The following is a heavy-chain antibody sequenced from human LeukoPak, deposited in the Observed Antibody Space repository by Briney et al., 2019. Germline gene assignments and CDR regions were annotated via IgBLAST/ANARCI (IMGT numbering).Heavy chain of an antibody. Sequence: PSETLSLTCTVSGGSISSYYWSWIRQPPGKGLEWIGEINHSGSTNYNPSLKSRVTISVDTSKNQFSLKLSSVTAADTAVYYCARHWVNRRTMVRGVIDGWFDPWGQGTLVTVSS. CDR2: INHSGST. V-gene: IGHV4-34*01. D-gene: IGHD3-10*01. J-gene: IGHJ5*02. CDR3: ARHWVNRRTMVRGVIDGWFDP. CDR1: GGSISSYY.